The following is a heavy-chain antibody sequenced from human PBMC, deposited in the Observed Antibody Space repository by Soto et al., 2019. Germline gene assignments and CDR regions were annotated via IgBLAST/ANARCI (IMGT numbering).Heavy chain of an antibody. CDR2: FHFSGST. CDR1: GGSINGYY. CDR3: ARASGYSYGYDDFFDN. Sequence: SETLSLTCTVSGGSINGYYWTWLRQSPTNGLEWIGYFHFSGSTKYNPSLESRLTISADTSKNQISLTLSSVTAADTAVYSCARASGYSYGYDDFFDNWGQGTLVTVSS. V-gene: IGHV4-59*01. D-gene: IGHD5-18*01. J-gene: IGHJ4*01.